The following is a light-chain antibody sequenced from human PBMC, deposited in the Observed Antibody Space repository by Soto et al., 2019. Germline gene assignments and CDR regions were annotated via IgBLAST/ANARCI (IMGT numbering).Light chain of an antibody. CDR3: SSYTESDTWV. CDR2: EVS. V-gene: IGLV2-23*02. Sequence: QSALTQPASVSGSPGQSVTIYCTGTTSDVGNYRFVSRYLQHPGKAPQLLISEVSKRPSGISSRFSGSKSGNTASLTISGLQADDEADYFCSSYTESDTWVFGGGTKVTVL. J-gene: IGLJ3*02. CDR1: TSDVGNYRF.